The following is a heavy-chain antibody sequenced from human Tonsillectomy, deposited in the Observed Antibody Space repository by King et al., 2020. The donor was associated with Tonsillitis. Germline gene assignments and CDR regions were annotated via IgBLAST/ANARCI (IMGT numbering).Heavy chain of an antibody. CDR1: GFTFSSYA. D-gene: IGHD3-16*01. CDR2: ISYDGINK. J-gene: IGHJ4*02. CDR3: ARSMITFGGVPGGGDY. Sequence: VQLVESGGGVVQPGRSLRLSCAASGFTFSSYAMLWVRQAPGKGLEWVAVISYDGINKYYADSVKGRFTISRDNSKNTLYLQMNSLRAEDTAVYYCARSMITFGGVPGGGDYWGQGTLVTVSS. V-gene: IGHV3-30-3*01.